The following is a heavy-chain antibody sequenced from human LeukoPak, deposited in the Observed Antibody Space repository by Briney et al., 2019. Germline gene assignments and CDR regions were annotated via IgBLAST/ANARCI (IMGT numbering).Heavy chain of an antibody. Sequence: PGGSLRLSCAASGFTFSSYGMHWVRQAPGKGLEWVAVIWYDGSNKYYADSVKGRFTISRDNSKNTLYLQMNSLRAEDTAVYYCARDNKNVVYCSSGWHANWFDPWGQGTLVTVSS. CDR3: ARDNKNVVYCSSGWHANWFDP. V-gene: IGHV3-33*01. D-gene: IGHD6-19*01. CDR2: IWYDGSNK. J-gene: IGHJ5*02. CDR1: GFTFSSYG.